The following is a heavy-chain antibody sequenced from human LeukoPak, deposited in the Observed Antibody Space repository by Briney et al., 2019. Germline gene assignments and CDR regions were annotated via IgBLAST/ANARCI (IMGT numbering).Heavy chain of an antibody. CDR3: ARVLGYCSSTSCSTYYYYYMDV. Sequence: GASVKVSCKASGGTFSSYAISWVRQAPGQGLEWMGGIIPIFGTANYAQKFQGRVTITADKSTSTAYMELSSLRSEDTAVYYCARVLGYCSSTSCSTYYYYYMDVWGKGTTVTISS. CDR1: GGTFSSYA. J-gene: IGHJ6*03. V-gene: IGHV1-69*06. CDR2: IIPIFGTA. D-gene: IGHD2-2*01.